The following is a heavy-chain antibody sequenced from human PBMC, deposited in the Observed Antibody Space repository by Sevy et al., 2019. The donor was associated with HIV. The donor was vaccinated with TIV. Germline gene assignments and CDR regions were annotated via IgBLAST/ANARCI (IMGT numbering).Heavy chain of an antibody. D-gene: IGHD1-20*01. V-gene: IGHV3-30-3*01. CDR2: LSYDGSTK. Sequence: GGSLRLSCAASGFTFSAHAMHWVRQGPGKGLEWVALLSYDGSTKYYADSVKGRFTTSRDNSKNTLYLQMDSLRTEDTAVYYCAREGGYSINWSPFYWGQGTLVTVSS. CDR1: GFTFSAHA. J-gene: IGHJ4*02. CDR3: AREGGYSINWSPFY.